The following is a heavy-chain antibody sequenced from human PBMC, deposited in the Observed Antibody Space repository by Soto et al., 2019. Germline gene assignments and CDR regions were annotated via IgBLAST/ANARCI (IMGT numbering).Heavy chain of an antibody. D-gene: IGHD6-13*01. CDR2: ISGSGDST. Sequence: EVQLLESGGGLVQPGGSLRLSCAASGFTFSSYAMSWVRQAPGKGLEWVSVISGSGDSTYYADSVRGRFTISRDNSKTTLYLQRNSLRAEDTAVYYCAKDRDGAAAGPTKFYGMDVWGQGTTVTVSS. J-gene: IGHJ6*02. CDR3: AKDRDGAAAGPTKFYGMDV. V-gene: IGHV3-23*01. CDR1: GFTFSSYA.